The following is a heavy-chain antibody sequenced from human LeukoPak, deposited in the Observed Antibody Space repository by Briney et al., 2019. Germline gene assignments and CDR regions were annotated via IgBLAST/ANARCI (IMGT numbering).Heavy chain of an antibody. D-gene: IGHD4-17*01. Sequence: GGSLRLSCAASGFTFSSSWMNRVRQAPGKGLEWVSSMSSGSSFIYYADSVKGRFTISRDNAKNTVDLQMNSLRAEDTAVYYCARGGYGAHMGWGQGTLVTVSS. J-gene: IGHJ4*02. CDR1: GFTFSSSW. CDR2: MSSGSSFI. V-gene: IGHV3-21*01. CDR3: ARGGYGAHMG.